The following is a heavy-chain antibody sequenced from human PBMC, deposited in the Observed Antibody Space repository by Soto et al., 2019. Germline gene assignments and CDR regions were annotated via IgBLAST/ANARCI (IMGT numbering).Heavy chain of an antibody. Sequence: RASVKVSCKASGGTFSSYAISWVRQAPGQGLEWMGGIIPIFGTANYAQKFQGRVTITADESTSTAYMELSSLRSEDTAVYYCARYFVGYSSSWYERGDYYYYGMDVWGQGTTVTVSS. V-gene: IGHV1-69*13. CDR2: IIPIFGTA. CDR1: GGTFSSYA. CDR3: ARYFVGYSSSWYERGDYYYYGMDV. D-gene: IGHD6-13*01. J-gene: IGHJ6*02.